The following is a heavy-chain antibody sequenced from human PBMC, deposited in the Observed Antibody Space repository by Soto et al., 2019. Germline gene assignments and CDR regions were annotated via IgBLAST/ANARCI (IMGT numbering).Heavy chain of an antibody. D-gene: IGHD4-4*01. J-gene: IGHJ3*02. CDR1: GFTFSSYA. CDR2: ISGSGGST. Sequence: GGSLRLSCAASGFTFSSYAMSWVRQAPGKGLEWVSAISGSGGSTYYADSVKGRFTISRDNSKNTLYLQMNSLRAEDTAVYYCAKDPSSNYVGEGAFDIWGQGTMVTVSS. CDR3: AKDPSSNYVGEGAFDI. V-gene: IGHV3-23*01.